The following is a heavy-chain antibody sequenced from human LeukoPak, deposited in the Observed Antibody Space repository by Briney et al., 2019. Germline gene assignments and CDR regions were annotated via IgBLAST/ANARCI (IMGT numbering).Heavy chain of an antibody. J-gene: IGHJ4*02. CDR1: GFTFSSYA. D-gene: IGHD6-13*01. V-gene: IGHV3-23*03. CDR3: ASSSRSWFSPLDY. Sequence: GGSLRLSCAASGFTFSSYAMSWVRQAPGKGLEWVSVIYSGGSTYYADSVKGRFTISRDNSKNTLYLQMNSLRAEDTAVYYCASSSRSWFSPLDYWGQGTLVTVSS. CDR2: IYSGGST.